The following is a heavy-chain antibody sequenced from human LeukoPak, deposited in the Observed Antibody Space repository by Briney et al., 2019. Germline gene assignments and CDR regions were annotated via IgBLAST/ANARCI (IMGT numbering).Heavy chain of an antibody. CDR3: ARLATYYYYGMDV. V-gene: IGHV3-53*01. CDR2: IYSGGST. CDR1: GFTVSSNY. Sequence: GGSLRLSCAASGFTVSSNYMSWVSQAPGKGLEWVSVIYSGGSTYYADSVKGRFTISRDNSKNTLYLQMNSLRAEDTAVYYCARLATYYYYGMDVWGHGTTVTVSS. D-gene: IGHD2-15*01. J-gene: IGHJ6*02.